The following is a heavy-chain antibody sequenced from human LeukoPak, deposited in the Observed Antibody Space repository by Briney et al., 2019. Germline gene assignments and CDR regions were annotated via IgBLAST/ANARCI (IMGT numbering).Heavy chain of an antibody. J-gene: IGHJ5*02. CDR1: GYSFTDFY. D-gene: IGHD3-9*01. V-gene: IGHV1-2*02. Sequence: ASMKVSCKASGYSFTDFYLHWVRQAPGQGLEWMGWINPKIGDTKFAQKFQGRVTMTRDTSSSTVYMELGRLRSDDTAVYYCAREAYDLLTGASWFDPWGQGTLVTVSS. CDR3: AREAYDLLTGASWFDP. CDR2: INPKIGDT.